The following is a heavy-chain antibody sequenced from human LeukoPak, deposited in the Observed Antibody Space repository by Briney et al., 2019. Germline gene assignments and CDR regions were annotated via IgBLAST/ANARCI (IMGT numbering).Heavy chain of an antibody. Sequence: GGSLRLSCAASGFTFGSYAMHWVRQAPGKGLEWVAVISYDGSNKYYADSVKGRFTISRDNSKNTLYLQMNSLRAEDTAVYYCARGGRAPERYMGDYWGQGTLVTVSS. CDR1: GFTFGSYA. D-gene: IGHD2-15*01. V-gene: IGHV3-30*01. CDR2: ISYDGSNK. CDR3: ARGGRAPERYMGDY. J-gene: IGHJ4*02.